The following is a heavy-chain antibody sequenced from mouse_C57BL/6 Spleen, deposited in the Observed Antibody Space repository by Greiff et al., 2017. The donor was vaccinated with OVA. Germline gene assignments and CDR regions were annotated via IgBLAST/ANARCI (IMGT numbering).Heavy chain of an antibody. CDR2: IYPGSGNT. D-gene: IGHD1-1*01. CDR3: ASELRYYGIDY. CDR1: GYTFTDYY. J-gene: IGHJ2*01. Sequence: VQLQQSGAELVRPGASVKLSCKASGYTFTDYYINWVKQRPGQGLEWIARIYPGSGNTYYNEKFKGKATLTAEKSSSTAYMQLSSLTSEDSAVYFCASELRYYGIDYWGQGTTLTVSS. V-gene: IGHV1-76*01.